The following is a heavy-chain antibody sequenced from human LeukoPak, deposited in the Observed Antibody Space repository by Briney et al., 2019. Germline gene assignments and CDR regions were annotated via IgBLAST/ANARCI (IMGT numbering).Heavy chain of an antibody. CDR3: ARGGSGYSYGKIDS. V-gene: IGHV3-7*01. CDR2: IKQDGSET. CDR1: GFTFSNYW. Sequence: PGGSLRLSCAASGFTFSNYWINWVRQAPGKGLEWVANIKQDGSETYCVDSVKGRFTISRDNAKNSLYLQMNSLRDEDTAVYYCARGGSGYSYGKIDSWGQGILVTVPS. D-gene: IGHD5-18*01. J-gene: IGHJ4*02.